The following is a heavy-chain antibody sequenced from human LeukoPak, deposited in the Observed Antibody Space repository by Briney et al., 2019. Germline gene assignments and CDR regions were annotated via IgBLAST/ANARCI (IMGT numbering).Heavy chain of an antibody. V-gene: IGHV4-34*01. D-gene: IGHD2-21*02. Sequence: SETLSLTCAVYGGSFSGYYWSWIRQPPGKGLEWIGEINHSGSTNYNPSLKSRVTISVDTSKNQFSLKLSSVTAADTAVYYCARSHCGGDCLAYRYNWFDPWGQGTLVTVSS. CDR3: ARSHCGGDCLAYRYNWFDP. J-gene: IGHJ5*02. CDR1: GGSFSGYY. CDR2: INHSGST.